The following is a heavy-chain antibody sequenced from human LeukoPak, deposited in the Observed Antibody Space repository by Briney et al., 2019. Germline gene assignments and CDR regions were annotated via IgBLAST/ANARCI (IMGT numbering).Heavy chain of an antibody. Sequence: ASVKVSCKSSGGTFTSYAISWVRQAPGQGLEWMGVIIPIFGTANYAQKFQGRVTITADESTSTAYMELSSLRSEDTAVYYCARYSGYSYGYFDYWGQGTLVTVSS. CDR2: IIPIFGTA. CDR3: ARYSGYSYGYFDY. J-gene: IGHJ4*02. D-gene: IGHD5-18*01. CDR1: GGTFTSYA. V-gene: IGHV1-69*01.